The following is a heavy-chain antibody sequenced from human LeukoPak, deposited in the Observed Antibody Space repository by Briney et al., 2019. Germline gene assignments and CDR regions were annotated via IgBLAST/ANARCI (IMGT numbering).Heavy chain of an antibody. CDR2: IGGSGEST. J-gene: IGHJ4*02. D-gene: IGHD3-10*01. Sequence: PGGSLRLSCAASGFTFSSYEMNWVRQAPGKGLEWVSAIGGSGESTYYSDSVKGRFTISRDNSKNTLYLQMNSLRVEDTAVYYCAKDRGIISDYWGQGTLVTVSS. CDR1: GFTFSSYE. V-gene: IGHV3-23*01. CDR3: AKDRGIISDY.